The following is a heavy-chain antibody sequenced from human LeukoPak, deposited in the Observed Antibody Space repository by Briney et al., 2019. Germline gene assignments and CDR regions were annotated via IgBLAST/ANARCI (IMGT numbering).Heavy chain of an antibody. D-gene: IGHD3-9*01. Sequence: GGSLRLSCAASGFIFDDYAMHWVRQAPGKGLEWVSGISWNSGSIGYADSVKGRFTISRDNAKNSLYLQMNSLRAEDTAVYYCARSLFWDILAPGAFDIWGQGTMVTVSS. V-gene: IGHV3-9*01. CDR3: ARSLFWDILAPGAFDI. J-gene: IGHJ3*02. CDR1: GFIFDDYA. CDR2: ISWNSGSI.